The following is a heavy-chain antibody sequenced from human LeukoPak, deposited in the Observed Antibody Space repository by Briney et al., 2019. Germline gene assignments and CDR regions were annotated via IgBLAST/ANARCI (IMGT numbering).Heavy chain of an antibody. D-gene: IGHD3-10*01. CDR1: GFTFSSYA. CDR3: AKVMYEGRRGVFLFDAFDI. V-gene: IGHV3-23*01. J-gene: IGHJ3*02. CDR2: ISGSGGST. Sequence: GGSLRLSCAASGFTFSSYAMSWVRQAPGKGLEWVSAISGSGGSTYYADSVKGRFTISRDNSKNTLYLQMNSLRAEDTAVYYCAKVMYEGRRGVFLFDAFDIWGQGTMVTVSS.